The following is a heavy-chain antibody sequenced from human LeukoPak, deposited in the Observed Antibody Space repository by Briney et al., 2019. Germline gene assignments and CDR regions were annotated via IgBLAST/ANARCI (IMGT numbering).Heavy chain of an antibody. Sequence: SETLSLTCAVYGGSFSGYYWSWIRQPPGKGLEWIGEINHSGSTNYNPSLKSRVTISVDTSKNQFSLKLSSVTAAATAVYYCARRGPYQLPPYYYYGMDVWGQGTTVTVSS. D-gene: IGHD2-2*01. CDR2: INHSGST. J-gene: IGHJ6*02. CDR3: ARRGPYQLPPYYYYGMDV. V-gene: IGHV4-34*01. CDR1: GGSFSGYY.